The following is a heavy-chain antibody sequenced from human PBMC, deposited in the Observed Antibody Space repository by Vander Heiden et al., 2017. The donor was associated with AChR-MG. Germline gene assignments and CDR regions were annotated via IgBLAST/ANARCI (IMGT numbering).Heavy chain of an antibody. CDR3: AFCSGGSCYYGVLDI. CDR1: GGSMSSSSRYY. Sequence: QLQLQESGPGLVKPSETLSLTCTVSGGSMSSSSRYYWGWVRQPPGKGLEWIGNIQHSGSTFYNPSLKSRVTISGDTSKGQFSLKLSSVTAADMAVYYCAFCSGGSCYYGVLDIWGQGTMVSVAS. J-gene: IGHJ3*01. V-gene: IGHV4-39*01. CDR2: IQHSGST. D-gene: IGHD2-15*01.